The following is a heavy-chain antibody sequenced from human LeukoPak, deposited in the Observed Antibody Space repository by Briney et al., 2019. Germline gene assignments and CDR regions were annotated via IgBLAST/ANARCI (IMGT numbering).Heavy chain of an antibody. D-gene: IGHD3-10*01. CDR2: IIPIFGTA. CDR3: VGPGYGSGNATVMDV. J-gene: IGHJ6*04. Sequence: SLKVSWKASGGTFSSYAISWVRQAPGQGLEWIGGIIPIFGTAYYAQKFQGRVTITADKSTSTEYMELSSLRSEDTEVYYCVGPGYGSGNATVMDVWGKGNTVTVSS. V-gene: IGHV1-69*06. CDR1: GGTFSSYA.